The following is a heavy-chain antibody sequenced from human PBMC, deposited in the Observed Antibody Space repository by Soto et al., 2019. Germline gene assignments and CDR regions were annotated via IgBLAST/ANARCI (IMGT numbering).Heavy chain of an antibody. CDR1: GFTLSSYA. CDR2: IRGGSGST. V-gene: IGHV3-23*01. D-gene: IGHD6-13*01. CDR3: AKSLATMGGYSDY. Sequence: PGGSLRLSCAASGFTLSSYAMSWVRQAAQKCLAWFSAIRGGSGSTYAADSVKGGFAISRGSFSTTLYLQLYILRAQNTAVYYCAKSLATMGGYSDYLDQGTMLA. J-gene: IGHJ4*02.